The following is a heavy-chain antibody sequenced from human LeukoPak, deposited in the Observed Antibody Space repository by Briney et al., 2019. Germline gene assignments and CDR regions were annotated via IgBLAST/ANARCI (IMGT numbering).Heavy chain of an antibody. V-gene: IGHV2-5*02. CDR1: GFSLSTSGEG. CDR2: IYWDDDK. Sequence: SGPTLVKPTQTLTLTCTFSGFSLSTSGEGVGWIRQPPGKALEWLALIYWDDDKRYSPALKSRLTITKDTSKNQVVLTMTNMNSVDTATYYCAHRERRGYSNDGKEYFDYWGQGTLVTVSS. D-gene: IGHD5-18*01. CDR3: AHRERRGYSNDGKEYFDY. J-gene: IGHJ4*02.